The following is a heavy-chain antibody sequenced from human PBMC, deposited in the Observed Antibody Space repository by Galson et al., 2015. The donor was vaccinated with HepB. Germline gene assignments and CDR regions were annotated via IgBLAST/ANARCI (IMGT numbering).Heavy chain of an antibody. D-gene: IGHD4-23*01. CDR2: IKEDGSEN. CDR1: GFTFSNYW. J-gene: IGHJ4*02. V-gene: IGHV3-7*03. CDR3: ARGYGGNSAH. Sequence: SLRLSCAASGFTFSNYWMSWVRQAPGKGLEWVANIKEDGSENYYVDSVKGRFTISRDNSKNSIYLQMNSLRAEDTAVYYCARGYGGNSAHWGQGILVTVSS.